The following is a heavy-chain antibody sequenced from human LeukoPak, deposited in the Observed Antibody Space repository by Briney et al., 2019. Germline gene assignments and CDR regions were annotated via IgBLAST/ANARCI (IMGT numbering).Heavy chain of an antibody. Sequence: SGGSLRLSCAASGFTFSSYGMSWVRQAPGKGLEWVSAISGSGGSTYYADSVKGRFTISRDNSKNTLYLQMNSLRAEDTAVYYCAKEIGDSSGYYSLGFDYWGQGTLVTVSS. CDR3: AKEIGDSSGYYSLGFDY. V-gene: IGHV3-23*01. D-gene: IGHD3-22*01. J-gene: IGHJ4*02. CDR2: ISGSGGST. CDR1: GFTFSSYG.